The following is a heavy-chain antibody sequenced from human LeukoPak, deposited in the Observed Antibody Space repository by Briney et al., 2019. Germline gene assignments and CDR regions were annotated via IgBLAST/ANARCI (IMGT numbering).Heavy chain of an antibody. D-gene: IGHD6-19*01. J-gene: IGHJ4*02. Sequence: SGGSLRLSCAASGFTFSSYSMNWVRQAPGKGLEWVSYISSSSTIYYADSVKGRFTISRDNAKNSLYLQMNSLRAEDTAVYYCARVGDSSGWQYYLDYWGQGTLVTVSS. CDR1: GFTFSSYS. V-gene: IGHV3-48*01. CDR3: ARVGDSSGWQYYLDY. CDR2: ISSSSTI.